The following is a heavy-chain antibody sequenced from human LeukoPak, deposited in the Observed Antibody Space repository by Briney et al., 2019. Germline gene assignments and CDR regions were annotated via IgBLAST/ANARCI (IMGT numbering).Heavy chain of an antibody. CDR1: GFTFSSYS. CDR3: ARDPPSRGTRYFDY. V-gene: IGHV3-21*01. CDR2: ISSTSTYI. J-gene: IGHJ4*02. Sequence: GGSLRLSCAASGFTFSSYSMNWVRQAPGKGLEWVSSISSTSTYIDYADSVKGRFTISRDNAKNSLYLQMDSLRAEDTAVYYCARDPPSRGTRYFDYWGQGTLVTVSS. D-gene: IGHD3-16*01.